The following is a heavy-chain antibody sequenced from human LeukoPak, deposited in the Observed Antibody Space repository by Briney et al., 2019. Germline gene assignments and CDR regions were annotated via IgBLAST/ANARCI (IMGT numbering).Heavy chain of an antibody. D-gene: IGHD6-19*01. V-gene: IGHV1-46*01. CDR3: ARDLSSSRYSSGWYFWFDP. Sequence: GASVNLSCTASGYTFTSNYMHWVRQAPGQGLERMGIINTSGGSTSYAQKFQGRVTMTRDTSTSTVYMELSSLRSEDTAVYYCARDLSSSRYSSGWYFWFDPWGQGTLVTVSS. CDR2: INTSGGST. J-gene: IGHJ5*02. CDR1: GYTFTSNY.